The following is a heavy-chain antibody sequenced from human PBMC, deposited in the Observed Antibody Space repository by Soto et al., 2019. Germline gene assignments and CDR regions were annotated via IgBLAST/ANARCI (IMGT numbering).Heavy chain of an antibody. CDR1: GYTFTSYA. CDR2: INAGNGNT. J-gene: IGHJ4*02. V-gene: IGHV1-3*01. D-gene: IGHD6-6*01. CDR3: ARGKVSSIAALGSY. Sequence: QVQLVQSGAEVKKPGASVKVSCKASGYTFTSYAMHWVRQAPGQRLEWMGWINAGNGNTKYSQKFQGRVTITRDTSASTAYMELSSLRSEDTAVYYCARGKVSSIAALGSYWGQGTLVTVSS.